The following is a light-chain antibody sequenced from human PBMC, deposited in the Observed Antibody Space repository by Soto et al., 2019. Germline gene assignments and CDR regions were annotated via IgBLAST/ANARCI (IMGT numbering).Light chain of an antibody. V-gene: IGKV1-12*01. J-gene: IGKJ4*01. Sequence: QMTQSPSSVFASVGGRVNINCRAGQGNNSLLAWYPQKPGKAPKLLIYRASNLQSGVPSRFSGSGSGTDFTLTISGLQPADFATYYCQQTTTFPLTFGGGTKVEIK. CDR2: RAS. CDR1: QGNNSL. CDR3: QQTTTFPLT.